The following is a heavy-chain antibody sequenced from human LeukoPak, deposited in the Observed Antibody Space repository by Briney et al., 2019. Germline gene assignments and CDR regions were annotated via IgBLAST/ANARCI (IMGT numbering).Heavy chain of an antibody. CDR2: FDPEDGET. V-gene: IGHV1-24*01. D-gene: IGHD3-10*01. CDR3: ATSPSNLWFGTVGP. CDR1: GYTLTELS. J-gene: IGHJ5*02. Sequence: ASVKVSCKVSGYTLTELSMHWVRQAPGKGLEWMGSFDPEDGETIYAQKFQGRVTMTEDTSTDTAYMELSSLRSEDTAVYYCATSPSNLWFGTVGPWGQGTLVTVSS.